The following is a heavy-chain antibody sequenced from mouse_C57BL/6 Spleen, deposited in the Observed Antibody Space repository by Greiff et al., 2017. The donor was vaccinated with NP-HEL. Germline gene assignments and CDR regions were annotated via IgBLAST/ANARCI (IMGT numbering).Heavy chain of an antibody. CDR1: GYSITSGYY. CDR2: ISYDGSN. J-gene: IGHJ2*01. D-gene: IGHD2-2*01. V-gene: IGHV3-6*01. CDR3: ARGGLPYFDY. Sequence: EVKLVESGPGLVKPSQSLSLTCSVTGYSITSGYYWNWIRQFPGNKLEWMGYISYDGSNNYNPSLKNRISITRDTSKNQFFLKLNSVTTEDTATYYCARGGLPYFDYWGQGTTLTVSS.